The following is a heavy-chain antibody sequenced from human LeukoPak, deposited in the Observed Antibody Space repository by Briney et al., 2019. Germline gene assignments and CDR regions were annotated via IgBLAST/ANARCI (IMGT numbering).Heavy chain of an antibody. Sequence: PGGSLRLSCVASGFTFSNYAMNWVRQAPGKGLEWVAVISYDGSNKYYADSVKGRFTISRDNSKNTLYLQMNSLRAEDTAVYYCAKEGGRTFYYDSSAWFDYWGQGTLVTVSS. J-gene: IGHJ4*02. D-gene: IGHD3-22*01. CDR2: ISYDGSNK. CDR3: AKEGGRTFYYDSSAWFDY. V-gene: IGHV3-30*18. CDR1: GFTFSNYA.